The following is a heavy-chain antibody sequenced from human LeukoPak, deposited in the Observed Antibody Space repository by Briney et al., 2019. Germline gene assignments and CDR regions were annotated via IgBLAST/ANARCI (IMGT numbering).Heavy chain of an antibody. J-gene: IGHJ6*02. Sequence: PGTYLSLSCAGSGFTFSGYGMHWVRQAPGKGLEWVAFIWYDGSNKYYAESVRGRFTISRDNSKNTLYLQMNRLRAEDTAVYFCASASISIFCMDGWGQGTTVTVSS. D-gene: IGHD3-9*01. CDR2: IWYDGSNK. CDR1: GFTFSGYG. V-gene: IGHV3-33*01. CDR3: ASASISIFCMDG.